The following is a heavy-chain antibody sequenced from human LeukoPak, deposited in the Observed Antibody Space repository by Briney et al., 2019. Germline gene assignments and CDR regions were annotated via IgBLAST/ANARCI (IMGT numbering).Heavy chain of an antibody. Sequence: GGTLRLSCAASGFTFSNYAMSWVRQAPGKGLEWVGFIRSKAYGGTTEYSASVRGRFTISRDDSKSIAYLQMNSMKTEDTAVYYCTRVYPDGSGSYYDYYYYYMDVWGKGTTVTISS. J-gene: IGHJ6*03. CDR2: IRSKAYGGTT. CDR3: TRVYPDGSGSYYDYYYYYMDV. D-gene: IGHD3-10*01. V-gene: IGHV3-49*04. CDR1: GFTFSNYA.